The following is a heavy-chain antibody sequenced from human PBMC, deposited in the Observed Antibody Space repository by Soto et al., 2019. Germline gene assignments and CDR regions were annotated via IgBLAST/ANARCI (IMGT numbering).Heavy chain of an antibody. D-gene: IGHD5-12*01. CDR2: INHSGST. CDR3: ARGRGDGYNQDWYLDL. CDR1: GFSFSSYE. Sequence: VQLVESGGGLVQPGGSLRLSCVASGFSFSSYEMNWVRQAPGKGLEWVGEINHSGSTNYNPSSLKSRVTISLGTYNHQFSLKLSSVNDADTGVYYCARGRGDGYNQDWYLDLWGRGPLVTVSS. J-gene: IGHJ2*01. V-gene: IGHV4-34*01.